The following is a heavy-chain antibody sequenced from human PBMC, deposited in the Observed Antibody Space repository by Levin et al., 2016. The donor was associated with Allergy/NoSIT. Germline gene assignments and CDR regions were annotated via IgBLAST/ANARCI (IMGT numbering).Heavy chain of an antibody. CDR3: ARDPMAGSSDWWYF. D-gene: IGHD2-15*01. CDR2: ISAHNGKT. J-gene: IGHJ4*02. V-gene: IGHV1-18*01. Sequence: WVRQAPGQGLEWVGWISAHNGKTNYAQKFRGRLTLTTDASTSTAHMELRNLRSDDTAVYYCARDPMAGSSDWWYFWGQGTLVTVSS.